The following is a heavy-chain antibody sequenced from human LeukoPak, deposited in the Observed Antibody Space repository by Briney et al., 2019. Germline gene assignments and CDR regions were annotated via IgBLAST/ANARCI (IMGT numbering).Heavy chain of an antibody. J-gene: IGHJ4*02. CDR3: AREGYYGSGSPPSLYFDY. D-gene: IGHD3-10*01. Sequence: GGSLRLSCAASGFTFRNYVIHWVRQAPGKGLEWVAVTSSDLNVKLYADSVKGRFTISRDNSRSTLCLQMNSLRPEDTAIYYCAREGYYGSGSPPSLYFDYWGQGTLVTVSS. CDR1: GFTFRNYV. CDR2: TSSDLNVK. V-gene: IGHV3-30-3*01.